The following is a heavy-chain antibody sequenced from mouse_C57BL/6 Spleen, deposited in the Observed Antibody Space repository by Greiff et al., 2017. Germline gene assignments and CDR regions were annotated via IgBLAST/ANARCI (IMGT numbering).Heavy chain of an antibody. CDR2: IDPSDSYT. J-gene: IGHJ2*01. V-gene: IGHV1-50*01. CDR3: SRSHELEDY. Sequence: QVQLQQPGAELVKPGASVKLSCKASGYTFTSYWMQWVKQRPGQGLEWIGEIDPSDSYTNYNQKFKGKATLTVDTSSIPAYMQLSSRTSEDSAVYYCSRSHELEDYWGQGTTLTVSS. CDR1: GYTFTSYW.